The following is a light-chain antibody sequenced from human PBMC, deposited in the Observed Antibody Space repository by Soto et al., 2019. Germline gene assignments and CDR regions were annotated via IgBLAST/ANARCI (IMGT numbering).Light chain of an antibody. Sequence: DIQMTQCPSSLPASVGERVTVTGPATPGTRHSPASSQHQPGKLPKLLIYAASTLQSGVPSRFSGSGSGTDFTLTISSLQPEDVATYFCQQSYSTPWTFGQGTKVDI. J-gene: IGKJ1*01. V-gene: IGKV1-27*01. CDR2: AAS. CDR3: QQSYSTPWT. CDR1: PGTRHS.